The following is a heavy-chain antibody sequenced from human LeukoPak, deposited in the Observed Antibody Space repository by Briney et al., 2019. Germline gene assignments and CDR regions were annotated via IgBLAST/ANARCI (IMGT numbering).Heavy chain of an antibody. CDR2: FSPSGGGT. CDR3: ARALRIYYYFDY. Sequence: PGGSLRLSCAASGFTFSNYAMSWVRQASGKGLEWVSAFSPSGGGTYYADSVKGRFTISRDNSKNTLYLQMNSLRAEDTAVYYCARALRIYYYFDYWGQGTLVTVSS. J-gene: IGHJ4*02. CDR1: GFTFSNYA. D-gene: IGHD1-26*01. V-gene: IGHV3-23*01.